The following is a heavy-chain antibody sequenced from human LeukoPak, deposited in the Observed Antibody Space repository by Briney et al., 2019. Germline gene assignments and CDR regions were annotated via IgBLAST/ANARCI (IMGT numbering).Heavy chain of an antibody. CDR1: GYTFTSYG. CDR3: ARSRGGDYLNWFDP. Sequence: ASVKVSCKASGYTFTSYGISWVRQAPGQGLEWMGWISVYNGNTNYAQKFQGRVTMTTDTSTSTAYMELRSLRSDDTAVYYCARSRGGDYLNWFDPWGQGTLVTVSS. J-gene: IGHJ5*02. V-gene: IGHV1-18*01. CDR2: ISVYNGNT. D-gene: IGHD2-21*02.